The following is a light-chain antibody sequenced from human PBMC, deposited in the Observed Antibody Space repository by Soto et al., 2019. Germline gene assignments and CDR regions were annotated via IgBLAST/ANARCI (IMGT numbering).Light chain of an antibody. CDR3: QQYNGYPRT. Sequence: DIQMTQSPSTLSASVGDRVTITCRASQSITSWLAWYQQKPGKAPKLLMYDASSLHSGVPSRFSGSGSGTEFTLTISSLQPDDFATYYCQQYNGYPRTFGQGTKVEIK. CDR1: QSITSW. V-gene: IGKV1-5*01. J-gene: IGKJ1*01. CDR2: DAS.